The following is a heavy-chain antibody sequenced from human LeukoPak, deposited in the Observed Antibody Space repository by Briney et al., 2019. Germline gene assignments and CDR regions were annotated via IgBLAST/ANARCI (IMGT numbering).Heavy chain of an antibody. CDR1: GYTFTGYY. J-gene: IGHJ4*02. Sequence: ASVKVSCKASGYTFTGYYMHWVRQAPGQGLEWRGWINPNSGNTGYAQKFQGRVTITRSTSISTAYMELSSLRSEDTAVYYCARAVLRSGYGKVVGYYFDYRGQGTLVTVSS. CDR2: INPNSGNT. D-gene: IGHD3-3*01. CDR3: ARAVLRSGYGKVVGYYFDY. V-gene: IGHV1-8*03.